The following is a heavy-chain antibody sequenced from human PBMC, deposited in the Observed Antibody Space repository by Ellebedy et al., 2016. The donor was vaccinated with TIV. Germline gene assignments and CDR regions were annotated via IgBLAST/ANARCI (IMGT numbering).Heavy chain of an antibody. CDR1: GYTFTAYY. Sequence: AASVKVSCKASGYTFTAYYMPWVLQARGQGLEWMGWINPNSGGTNYAQKFQGRVTMTRDTSISTAYMELSRLRSDDTAVYYCARDNIAITNFDYWGQGTLVTVSS. J-gene: IGHJ4*02. CDR2: INPNSGGT. D-gene: IGHD3-3*01. V-gene: IGHV1-2*02. CDR3: ARDNIAITNFDY.